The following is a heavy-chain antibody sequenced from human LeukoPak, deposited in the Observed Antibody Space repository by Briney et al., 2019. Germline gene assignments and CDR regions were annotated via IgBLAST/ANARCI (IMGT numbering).Heavy chain of an antibody. CDR1: GYTFSSLW. Sequence: PGGSLRLSCAVTGYTFSSLWMSWVRQAPGKGLEWVGRIKSRTDGETTDYAAPVKGRLTISRDDSKNTVYLEMNNLKTEDTGMYYCTTAGWYGAVDYWGQGALVSVSS. J-gene: IGHJ4*02. CDR3: TTAGWYGAVDY. CDR2: IKSRTDGETT. V-gene: IGHV3-15*01. D-gene: IGHD6-19*01.